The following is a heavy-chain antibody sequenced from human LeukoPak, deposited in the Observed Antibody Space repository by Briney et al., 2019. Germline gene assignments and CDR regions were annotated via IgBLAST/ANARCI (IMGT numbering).Heavy chain of an antibody. CDR1: GFTFSNYG. Sequence: GGSLRLSCAASGFTFSNYGMNWVRQAPGKGLEWISYISSSSSTIYFADSVKGRFTISRDNAKNSLHLQMNSLRAEDTAVYYCARDLWGTYAAYFDYWGQGTLVTVSS. J-gene: IGHJ4*02. CDR2: ISSSSSTI. CDR3: ARDLWGTYAAYFDY. D-gene: IGHD2-8*01. V-gene: IGHV3-48*01.